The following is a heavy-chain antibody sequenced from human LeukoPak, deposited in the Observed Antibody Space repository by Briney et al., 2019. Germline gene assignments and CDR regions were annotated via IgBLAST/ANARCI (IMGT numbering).Heavy chain of an antibody. CDR2: INHSGNA. J-gene: IGHJ3*02. Sequence: SETLSLTCAVFSGSFSGFYWNWIRQPPGKGLEWIGEINHSGNANYNPSLKSRVTISVDTSKNQFSLKLSSVTAADTAVYYCARPKAGYSSTDAFDIWGQGTKVTVSS. CDR1: SGSFSGFY. V-gene: IGHV4-34*01. CDR3: ARPKAGYSSTDAFDI. D-gene: IGHD6-19*01.